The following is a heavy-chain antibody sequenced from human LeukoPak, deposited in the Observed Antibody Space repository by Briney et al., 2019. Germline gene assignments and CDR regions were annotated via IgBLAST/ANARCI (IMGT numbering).Heavy chain of an antibody. CDR2: ISAYNGNT. V-gene: IGHV1-18*01. D-gene: IGHD5-12*01. CDR1: GYTFTSYG. J-gene: IGHJ4*02. Sequence: ASVKVSCKASGYTFTSYGISWVRQAPGQGLEWMGWISAYNGNTNYAQKLQGRVTMTTDTSTSTAYMELRSLRSDDTAVYYCARDYGWPSGYVSPKSYADYWVQGTLVTVSS. CDR3: ARDYGWPSGYVSPKSYADY.